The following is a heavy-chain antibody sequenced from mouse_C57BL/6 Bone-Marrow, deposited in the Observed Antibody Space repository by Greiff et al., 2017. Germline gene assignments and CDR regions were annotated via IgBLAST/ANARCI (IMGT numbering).Heavy chain of an antibody. CDR1: GFSFNTYA. J-gene: IGHJ4*01. D-gene: IGHD3-3*01. V-gene: IGHV10-1*01. CDR3: VSQIRTGHQALDY. CDR2: IRSKSNNYAT. Sequence: EVKLVESGGGLVQPKGSLKLSCAASGFSFNTYAMNWVRQAPGKGLEWVARIRSKSNNYATYYADSVKARFTISSDDSDSMLSLQMNNLKTEDTSVYDWVSQIRTGHQALDYWGKGTSVTVSA.